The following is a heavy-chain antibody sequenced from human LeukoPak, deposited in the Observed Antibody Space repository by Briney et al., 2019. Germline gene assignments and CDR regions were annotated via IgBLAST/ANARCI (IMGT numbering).Heavy chain of an antibody. Sequence: PGGSLRLSCAASGFTFSYYEMNWVRQAPGKGLEWVSHIDSGDSTIYYADSVKGRFTISRDNAKDSLYLQMNSLRAEDTAVYYCASDSSVYYGLDVWGQGTTVTVS. CDR1: GFTFSYYE. J-gene: IGHJ6*02. V-gene: IGHV3-48*03. D-gene: IGHD3-22*01. CDR3: ASDSSVYYGLDV. CDR2: IDSGDSTI.